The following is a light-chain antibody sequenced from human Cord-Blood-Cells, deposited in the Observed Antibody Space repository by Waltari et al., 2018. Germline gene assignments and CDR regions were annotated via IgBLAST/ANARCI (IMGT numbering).Light chain of an antibody. J-gene: IGLJ1*01. CDR3: CSYAGSSTYV. Sequence: QSALTQPASVSGSPGQSITISCTGTRRDVGSYNLVSWYHQHPGKAPKLMIYEVSKRPSGVSNRFSGSKSGNTASLTISGLQAEDEADYYCCSYAGSSTYVFGTGTKVTVL. CDR2: EVS. CDR1: RRDVGSYNL. V-gene: IGLV2-23*02.